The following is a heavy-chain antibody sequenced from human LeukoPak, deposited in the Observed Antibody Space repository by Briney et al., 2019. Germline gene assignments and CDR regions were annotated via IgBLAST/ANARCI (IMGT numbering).Heavy chain of an antibody. CDR1: GYTFTGYY. CDR3: ARGGPLAFGVRRSWFDP. V-gene: IGHV1-2*02. J-gene: IGHJ5*02. Sequence: ASVKVSCKASGYTFTGYYMHWVRRAPGQGLEWMGWINPYSGGTNYAQNFQGRVTMTRDTSISTAYMELSRLRSDDTAVYYCARGGPLAFGVRRSWFDPWGQGTLVTVSS. D-gene: IGHD3-3*01. CDR2: INPYSGGT.